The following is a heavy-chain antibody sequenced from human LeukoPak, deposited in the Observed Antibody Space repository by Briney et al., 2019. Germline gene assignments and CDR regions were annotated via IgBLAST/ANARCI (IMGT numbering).Heavy chain of an antibody. J-gene: IGHJ4*02. V-gene: IGHV3-30-3*01. Sequence: SGGSLRLSCAVSGFTFKKYAIHWVRQAPGKGLEWVAFISWDGNTKYYADSVKGRFTISRDNSQNTLDLRMNSLRAEDTAVYYCARDLSERYSTDYWGQGTLVTVSS. CDR2: ISWDGNTK. CDR1: GFTFKKYA. D-gene: IGHD1-26*01. CDR3: ARDLSERYSTDY.